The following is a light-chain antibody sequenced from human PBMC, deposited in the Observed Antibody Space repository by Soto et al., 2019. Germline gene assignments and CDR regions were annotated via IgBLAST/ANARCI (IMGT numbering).Light chain of an antibody. Sequence: QSVLTQPPSVSAAPRQKVTISCSGSSSNIGSNYVSWFQQLPGTAPKLLIYDNNKRPSGIPDRFSGSKSGTSATLDITGLQTGDEADYYCGTWDSSLSAGVFGGGTKLTVL. CDR2: DNN. CDR1: SSNIGSNY. CDR3: GTWDSSLSAGV. J-gene: IGLJ3*02. V-gene: IGLV1-51*01.